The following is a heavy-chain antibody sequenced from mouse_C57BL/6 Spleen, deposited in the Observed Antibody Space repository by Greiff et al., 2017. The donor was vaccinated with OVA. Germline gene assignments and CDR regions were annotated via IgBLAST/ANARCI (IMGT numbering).Heavy chain of an antibody. CDR3: TRYYGSSY. D-gene: IGHD1-1*01. CDR1: GYTFTDYE. CDR2: IDPETGGT. Sequence: LQESGAELVRPGASVTLSCKASGYTFTDYEMHWVKQTPVHGLEWIGAIDPETGGTAYNQKFKGKAILTADKSSSTAYMELRSLTSEDSAVYYCTRYYGSSYWGQGTTLTVSS. J-gene: IGHJ2*01. V-gene: IGHV1-15*01.